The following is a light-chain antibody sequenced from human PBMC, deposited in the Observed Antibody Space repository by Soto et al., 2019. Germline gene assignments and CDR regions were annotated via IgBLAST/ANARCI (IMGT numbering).Light chain of an antibody. Sequence: DIQMTQSPSTLSASVGDRVTITCRASQSISSWLAWYQQKPGKAPKLLIYDASSLESGVPSRFSGSGSGTEFTLNIRSLQPDDFATYYCQQYSSYPWTFGQGTKVEIK. CDR3: QQYSSYPWT. J-gene: IGKJ1*01. CDR1: QSISSW. CDR2: DAS. V-gene: IGKV1-5*01.